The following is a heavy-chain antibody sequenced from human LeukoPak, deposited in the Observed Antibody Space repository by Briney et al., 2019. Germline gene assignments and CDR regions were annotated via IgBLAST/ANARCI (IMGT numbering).Heavy chain of an antibody. V-gene: IGHV1-2*02. CDR1: GYTFTGYY. D-gene: IGHD3-3*01. CDR2: INPNSGGT. J-gene: IGHJ4*02. Sequence: ASVKVSCKASGYTFTGYYMHWVRQAPGQGLEWMGWINPNSGGTNYAQKFQGRVTMTRDTSISTAYMELSRLRSDDKAVYYCARGAHYDFWSGPTNYYFDYWGQGTLVTVSS. CDR3: ARGAHYDFWSGPTNYYFDY.